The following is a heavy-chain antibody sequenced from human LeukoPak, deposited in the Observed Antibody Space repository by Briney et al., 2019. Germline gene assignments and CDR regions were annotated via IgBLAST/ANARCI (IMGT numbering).Heavy chain of an antibody. J-gene: IGHJ4*02. CDR2: IPYDGSNK. CDR3: AKESCSGGSCYYVVMATAYDY. D-gene: IGHD2-15*01. Sequence: GGSLRLSCAASGFTFSRYGMHWVRQAPGKGLEWVAFIPYDGSNKFYADSVKGRFTISRDNSMGTLYLQMNSLRAEDTAVYYCAKESCSGGSCYYVVMATAYDYWGQGTLVTVSS. V-gene: IGHV3-30*02. CDR1: GFTFSRYG.